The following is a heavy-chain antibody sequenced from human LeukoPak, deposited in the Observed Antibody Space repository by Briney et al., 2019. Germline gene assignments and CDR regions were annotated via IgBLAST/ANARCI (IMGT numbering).Heavy chain of an antibody. D-gene: IGHD3-22*01. CDR3: ARGMYYYDSSGYHDAALGY. Sequence: PGGSLRLSCAASGFTFSRHTMGWVRQAPGEGLEWVSGISGSGGTAYYADSVKGRFTISRDNSKNTLYLQMNSLRAEDTAVYYCARGMYYYDSSGYHDAALGYWGQGTLVTVSS. J-gene: IGHJ4*02. CDR1: GFTFSRHT. CDR2: ISGSGGTA. V-gene: IGHV3-23*01.